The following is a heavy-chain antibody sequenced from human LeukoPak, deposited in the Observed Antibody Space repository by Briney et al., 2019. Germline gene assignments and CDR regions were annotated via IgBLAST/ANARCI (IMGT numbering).Heavy chain of an antibody. V-gene: IGHV1-69-2*01. J-gene: IGHJ5*02. CDR1: GYTFTDYY. CDR2: VDPEDGET. Sequence: GASVNVSCKASGYTFTDYYIHWVQQAPGKGLEWMGRVDPEDGETIYAEKFQGRVTITADTSTHTAYMELSSLRSEDTAVYYCVTRITRAFWFDPWGQGTLVTVSS. D-gene: IGHD3-16*01. CDR3: VTRITRAFWFDP.